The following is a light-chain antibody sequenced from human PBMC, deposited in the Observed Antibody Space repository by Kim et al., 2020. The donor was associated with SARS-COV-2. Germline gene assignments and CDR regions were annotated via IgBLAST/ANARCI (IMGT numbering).Light chain of an antibody. J-gene: IGLJ2*01. V-gene: IGLV3-19*01. CDR3: KSRDSSGNLLV. Sequence: ALGQTVKITCQGDNLRTYYANWYQQKSGQAPVLVMFGQNNRPSGIPDRFSGSSSGNTASLTITGAQAEDEADYYCKSRDSSGNLLVFGGGTQLTVL. CDR2: GQN. CDR1: NLRTYY.